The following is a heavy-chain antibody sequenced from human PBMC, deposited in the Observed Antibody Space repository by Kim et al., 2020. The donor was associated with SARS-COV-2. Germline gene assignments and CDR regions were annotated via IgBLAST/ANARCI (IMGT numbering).Heavy chain of an antibody. CDR1: GGSISSGGYY. CDR3: ARGPVGDTPFDY. J-gene: IGHJ4*02. D-gene: IGHD1-26*01. CDR2: LYYSERT. Sequence: SETLSLTCTVSGGSISSGGYYWSWIRQHPGKGLEWIGYLYYSERTYYTPSLKSRVTISVDTSKNQSSLKLSSVTAADTAVYYCARGPVGDTPFDYWGQGT. V-gene: IGHV4-31*03.